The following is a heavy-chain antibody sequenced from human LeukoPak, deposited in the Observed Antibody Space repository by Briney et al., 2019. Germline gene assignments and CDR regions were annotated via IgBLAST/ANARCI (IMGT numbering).Heavy chain of an antibody. D-gene: IGHD1/OR15-1a*01. V-gene: IGHV3-23*01. CDR3: AKDRGGGPTNFDY. CDR2: ISDSGGGT. J-gene: IGHJ4*02. Sequence: PGGSLRLSCAASGFTFRSYAMSWVLQAPGKGLEWVSGISDSGGGTYYADSVQGRFTISRDNSKNTLYLQMTSLRAEDTAIYYCAKDRGGGPTNFDYWGQGTRVTVSA. CDR1: GFTFRSYA.